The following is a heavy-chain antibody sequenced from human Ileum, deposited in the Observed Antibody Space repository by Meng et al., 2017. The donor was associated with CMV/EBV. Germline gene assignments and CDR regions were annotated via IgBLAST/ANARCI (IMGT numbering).Heavy chain of an antibody. CDR1: FTDYN. D-gene: IGHD3-3*01. CDR2: ITSDSYV. V-gene: IGHV3-69-1*01. Sequence: FTDYNMIWVRQAPGKGLEWVASITSDSYVYFAASVRGRFTLSRDNAKNSLFLQMDSLRAEDTAVYYCAREVEPDNFWSGYKDNWFDPWGQGSLVTVSS. CDR3: AREVEPDNFWSGYKDNWFDP. J-gene: IGHJ5*02.